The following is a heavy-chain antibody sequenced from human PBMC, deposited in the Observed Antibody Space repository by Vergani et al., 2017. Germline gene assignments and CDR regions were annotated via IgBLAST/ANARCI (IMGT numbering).Heavy chain of an antibody. CDR2: IYYSGST. CDR3: ARASGYDILTGYYYFDY. D-gene: IGHD3-9*01. Sequence: QLQLQESGPGLVKPSETLSLTCTVSGGSISSSSYYWGWIRQPPGKGLEWIGSIYYSGSTYYNPSLKSRVTISVDTSKNQFSLKLSSVTAADTAVYYCARASGYDILTGYYYFDYWGQGTLVTVSS. J-gene: IGHJ4*02. V-gene: IGHV4-39*07. CDR1: GGSISSSSYY.